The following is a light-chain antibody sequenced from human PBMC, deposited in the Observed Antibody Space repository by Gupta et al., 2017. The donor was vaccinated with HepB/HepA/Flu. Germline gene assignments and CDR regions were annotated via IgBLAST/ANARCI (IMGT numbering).Light chain of an antibody. V-gene: IGKV2-28*01. Sequence: DIVMTQSPLSLSVIPGESASISRRTSQSLLDSNGYNYLGWYLQKPGQSPQPLIYFGSKRASGVPDRFSSSGAGTDFTLRISGVEAEVVVVYYCMQGRQNRTFGQGTKVEIK. CDR2: FGS. CDR3: MQGRQNRT. CDR1: QSLLDSNGYNY. J-gene: IGKJ1*01.